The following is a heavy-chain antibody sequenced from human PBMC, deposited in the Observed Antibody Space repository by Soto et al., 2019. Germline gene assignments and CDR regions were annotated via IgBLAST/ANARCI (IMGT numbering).Heavy chain of an antibody. D-gene: IGHD1-26*01. CDR2: ISGSGGST. J-gene: IGHJ4*02. V-gene: IGHV3-23*01. CDR1: GFTFSSYA. Sequence: EVQLLESGGGLVQPGGSLRLSCAASGFTFSSYAMSWVRQAPGKGLEWVSAISGSGGSTYYADSVKGRFTISRDNXMNTLYLQMDSLRAEDTAVYYCAKDLVGATSYYFDYWGQGTLVTVSS. CDR3: AKDLVGATSYYFDY.